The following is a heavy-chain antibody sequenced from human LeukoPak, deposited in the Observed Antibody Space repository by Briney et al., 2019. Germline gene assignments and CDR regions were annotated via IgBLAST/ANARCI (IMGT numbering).Heavy chain of an antibody. CDR3: ARGNRGDY. D-gene: IGHD1-14*01. CDR1: GFTFSSYW. J-gene: IGHJ4*02. CDR2: IKEDGSEK. V-gene: IGHV3-7*01. Sequence: GGSLRLSCAASGFTFSSYWMSWVRQAPGKGLEWVANIKEDGSEKYYVDSVKGRFTISRDNAKNSLYLQINSLRAADTALYYCARGNRGDYWGQGILLSVSS.